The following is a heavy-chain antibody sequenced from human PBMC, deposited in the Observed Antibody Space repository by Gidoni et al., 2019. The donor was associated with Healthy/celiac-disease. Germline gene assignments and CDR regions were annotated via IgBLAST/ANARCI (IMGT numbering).Heavy chain of an antibody. CDR1: GFPFTDYA. J-gene: IGHJ6*02. V-gene: IGHV3-9*01. CDR2: ISGNSGSI. Sequence: EVQLVESGGGLVQPGRSLRLSCAASGFPFTDYAMHWVRQAPGKGLEWVSGISGNSGSIGYADSVKGRFTISRDNAKNSLYLQMNSLRAEDTALYYCAKDIGGWYGDYYYYYGMDVWGQGTTVTVSS. D-gene: IGHD6-19*01. CDR3: AKDIGGWYGDYYYYYGMDV.